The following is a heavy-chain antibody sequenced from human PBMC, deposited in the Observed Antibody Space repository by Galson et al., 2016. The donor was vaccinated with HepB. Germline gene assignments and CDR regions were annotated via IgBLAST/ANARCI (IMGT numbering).Heavy chain of an antibody. D-gene: IGHD3-10*01. V-gene: IGHV2-5*02. Sequence: PALVKPTQTLTLTRTFSGFSLSTSGGGVVWIRQPPGKALEWVALIYWDERKRYSPPLKSRLTITKDTSRKQVVLTMTNMDPVDTATYYCAHTTLVQGANYGLDVWGQGTTVTVSS. J-gene: IGHJ6*02. CDR2: IYWDERK. CDR3: AHTTLVQGANYGLDV. CDR1: GFSLSTSGGG.